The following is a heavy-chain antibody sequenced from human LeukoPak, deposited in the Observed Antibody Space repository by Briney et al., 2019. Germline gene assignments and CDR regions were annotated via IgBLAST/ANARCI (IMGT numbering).Heavy chain of an antibody. CDR2: ISWKSGAI. D-gene: IGHD5-24*01. Sequence: GGSLRLSCAASGFIFDEYTMHWVRQAPGKGLEWVSGISWKSGAIGYADSVKGRFTTSRDNAKNSLYLQMNSLRVEDMALYYCVKARRDGYNSWGIFDYWGQGTLVTVSS. CDR1: GFIFDEYT. J-gene: IGHJ4*02. V-gene: IGHV3-9*03. CDR3: VKARRDGYNSWGIFDY.